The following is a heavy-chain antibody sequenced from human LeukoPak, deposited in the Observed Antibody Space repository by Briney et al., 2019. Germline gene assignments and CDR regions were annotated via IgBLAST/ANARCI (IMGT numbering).Heavy chain of an antibody. Sequence: ASVKVSCKASGGTFSSYAISWVRQAPGQGLEWMGGIIPIFGTANYAQKFQGRVTITADESTSTAYMELSSLRSEDTAVYYCARGTGLRDIVVEGGYYYYMDVWGKGTTVTVSS. CDR3: ARGTGLRDIVVEGGYYYYMDV. V-gene: IGHV1-69*13. D-gene: IGHD2-2*01. J-gene: IGHJ6*03. CDR1: GGTFSSYA. CDR2: IIPIFGTA.